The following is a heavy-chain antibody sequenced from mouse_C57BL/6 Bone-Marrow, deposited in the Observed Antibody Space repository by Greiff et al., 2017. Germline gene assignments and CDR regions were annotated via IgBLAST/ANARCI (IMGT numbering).Heavy chain of an antibody. CDR1: GYAFSSSW. D-gene: IGHD1-1*01. Sequence: QVQLQQSGPELVKPGASVKISCKASGYAFSSSWMNWVKQRPGKGLEWIGRIYPGDGDTNYNGKFKGKATLTADKSSSTAYMQLSSLTSEDSAVYFCAGALLLYFDYWGQGTTLTVSS. V-gene: IGHV1-82*01. J-gene: IGHJ2*01. CDR3: AGALLLYFDY. CDR2: IYPGDGDT.